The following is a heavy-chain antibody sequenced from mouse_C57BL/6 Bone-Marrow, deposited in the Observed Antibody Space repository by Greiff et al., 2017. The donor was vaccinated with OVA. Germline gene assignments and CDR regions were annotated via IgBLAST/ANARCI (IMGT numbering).Heavy chain of an antibody. J-gene: IGHJ3*01. Sequence: EVKLMESGEGLVKPGGSLKLSCAASGFTFSSYAMSWVRQTPEKRLEWVAYISSGGDYIYYADTVKGRFTISRDNARNTLYLQMSSLKSEDTAMYYCTRDRGNLFAYWGQGTLVTVSA. CDR3: TRDRGNLFAY. V-gene: IGHV5-9-1*02. CDR1: GFTFSSYA. D-gene: IGHD2-1*01. CDR2: ISSGGDYI.